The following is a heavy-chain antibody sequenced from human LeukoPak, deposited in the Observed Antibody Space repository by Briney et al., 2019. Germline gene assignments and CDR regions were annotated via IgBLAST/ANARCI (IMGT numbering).Heavy chain of an antibody. CDR2: IYYSGST. CDR3: ARNSMVRGVITHYYYYGMDV. D-gene: IGHD3-10*01. Sequence: SETLSLTCTVSGGSISSYYWSWIRQPPGKGLEWIEYIYYSGSTNYNPSLKSRVTISVDTSKNQFSLKLSSVTAADTAVYYCARNSMVRGVITHYYYYGMDVWGQGTTVTVSS. J-gene: IGHJ6*02. V-gene: IGHV4-59*08. CDR1: GGSISSYY.